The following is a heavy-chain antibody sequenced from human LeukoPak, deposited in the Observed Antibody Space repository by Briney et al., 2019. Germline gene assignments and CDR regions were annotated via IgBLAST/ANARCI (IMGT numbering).Heavy chain of an antibody. V-gene: IGHV3-23*01. J-gene: IGHJ4*02. D-gene: IGHD6-19*01. Sequence: GGSLRLSCAASGFTFSNYAMTWVRQAPGKGLEWVSSISGSGGTTYYADSVKGRFTISRDNSKNTLSLQMNSLRAEDTAVYYCAKGLSSGPGRFDYWGQGTLVTVSS. CDR3: AKGLSSGPGRFDY. CDR2: ISGSGGTT. CDR1: GFTFSNYA.